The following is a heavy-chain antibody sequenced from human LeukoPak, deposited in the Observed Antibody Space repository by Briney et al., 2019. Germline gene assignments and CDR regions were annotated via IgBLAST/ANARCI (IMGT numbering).Heavy chain of an antibody. D-gene: IGHD5-18*01. CDR2: IYSGGST. CDR1: GFTVSSNY. CDR3: ARPRDTAMRSFDY. J-gene: IGHJ4*02. V-gene: IGHV3-66*04. Sequence: GGSLRLSCAASGFTVSSNYMSWVRQAPGKGLEWVSVIYSGGSTYYADSVKGRFTISRDNSKNTLYLQMNSLRAEDTAVYYCARPRDTAMRSFDYWGQGTLVTAPS.